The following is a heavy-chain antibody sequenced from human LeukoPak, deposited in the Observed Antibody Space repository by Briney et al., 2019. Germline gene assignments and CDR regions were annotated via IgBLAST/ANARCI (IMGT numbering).Heavy chain of an antibody. CDR1: GGSISSSSSF. D-gene: IGHD3-10*01. J-gene: IGHJ4*02. Sequence: SETLSLTCTVSGGSISSSSSFWGWIRQPPGKGLEWIGHIKNGGSTNYNPSLKSRVTMSVDTSKNQFSLKLSSVTAADTAVYYCARIYRGHFDYWGQGTLVTVSS. V-gene: IGHV4-39*07. CDR2: IKNGGST. CDR3: ARIYRGHFDY.